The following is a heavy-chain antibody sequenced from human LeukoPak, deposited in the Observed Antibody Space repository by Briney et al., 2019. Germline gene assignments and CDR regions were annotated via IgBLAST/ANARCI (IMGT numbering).Heavy chain of an antibody. D-gene: IGHD6-19*01. CDR3: ARGGLGRNYYGMDV. CDR1: VFTFSSYS. Sequence: GGSLRLSCAASVFTFSSYSMNWVRQAPGKGLEWVSSISSSSSYIYYADSVKGRFTISRDNAKNSLYLQMNSLRAEDTAVYYCARGGLGRNYYGMDVWGQGTTVTVSS. J-gene: IGHJ6*02. V-gene: IGHV3-21*01. CDR2: ISSSSSYI.